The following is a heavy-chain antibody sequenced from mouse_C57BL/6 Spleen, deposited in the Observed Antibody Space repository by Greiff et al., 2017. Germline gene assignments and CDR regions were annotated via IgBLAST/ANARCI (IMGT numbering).Heavy chain of an antibody. V-gene: IGHV1-69*01. CDR2: IDPSASYT. CDR3: ARWRGNYDCYAMDY. J-gene: IGHJ4*01. Sequence: QVQLQQPGAELVMPGASVKLSCKASGYTFTSYWMHWVKPRPGQGLAWIGDIDPSASYTNYNQKFKGKSTLTVAKSSSTTYMQLRSLTSEDSAVDYCARWRGNYDCYAMDYWGQGTSVTVSS. D-gene: IGHD2-1*01. CDR1: GYTFTSYW.